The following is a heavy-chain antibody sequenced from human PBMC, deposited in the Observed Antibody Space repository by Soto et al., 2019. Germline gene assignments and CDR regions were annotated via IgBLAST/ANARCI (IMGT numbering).Heavy chain of an antibody. CDR2: VYYTGST. D-gene: IGHD4-17*01. CDR1: GDSVSSSSYY. CDR3: ARHIDGDDWFDP. V-gene: IGHV4-39*01. J-gene: IGHJ5*02. Sequence: QLQLQESGPGLLKPSETLSLTCAVSGDSVSSSSYYWGWIRQTPGKGLEWIGSVYYTGSTYSNPSLKSRVTISVDTSNNQFSLKLNSVTAADTAVYYCARHIDGDDWFDPWGQGILVTVS.